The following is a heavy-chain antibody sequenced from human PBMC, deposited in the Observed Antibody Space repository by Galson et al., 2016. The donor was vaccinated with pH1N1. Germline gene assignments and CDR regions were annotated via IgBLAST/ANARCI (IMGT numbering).Heavy chain of an antibody. CDR2: IYLSDSHT. Sequence: QSGAEVKKPGEPLKISCEGFGSSLTNYWIVWVRQMPGKGLEWMGIIYLSDSHTTYSPSFQGQVTISADKSISTAYLERSSLKASDTATYYCASTRPEFRYFDWQKPHSFDYWGQGTLVTISS. CDR3: ASTRPEFRYFDWQKPHSFDY. CDR1: GSSLTNYW. J-gene: IGHJ4*02. V-gene: IGHV5-51*01. D-gene: IGHD3-9*01.